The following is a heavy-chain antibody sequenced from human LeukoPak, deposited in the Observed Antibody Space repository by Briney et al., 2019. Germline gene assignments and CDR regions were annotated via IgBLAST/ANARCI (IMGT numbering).Heavy chain of an antibody. J-gene: IGHJ4*02. CDR1: GFAFRTCT. CDR3: ARDLTDCTSTRCYYGPVDY. CDR2: INSDGSST. V-gene: IGHV3-74*01. Sequence: GGSLRLSCAASGFAFRTCTMNWVRQAPGQGLAWVSRINSDGSSTSYADSVKGRFTISRDNAKNTLYLQMNGLRAEDSAVYYCARDLTDCTSTRCYYGPVDYWGQGTLVTVSS. D-gene: IGHD2-2*01.